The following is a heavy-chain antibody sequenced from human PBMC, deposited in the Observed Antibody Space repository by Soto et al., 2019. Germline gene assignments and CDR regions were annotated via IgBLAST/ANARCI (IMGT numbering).Heavy chain of an antibody. CDR2: IYYSGST. D-gene: IGHD5-12*01. V-gene: IGHV4-61*01. CDR1: VVSVSSGSYY. J-gene: IGHJ4*02. CDR3: ARGRWLQLEY. Sequence: SETLSLTCTVSVVSVSSGSYYWSWIRQPPGKGLEWIGYIYYSGSTNYNPSLKSRVTISVDTSKNQFSLKLSSVTAADTAVYYCARGRWLQLEYWGQGTLVTVSS.